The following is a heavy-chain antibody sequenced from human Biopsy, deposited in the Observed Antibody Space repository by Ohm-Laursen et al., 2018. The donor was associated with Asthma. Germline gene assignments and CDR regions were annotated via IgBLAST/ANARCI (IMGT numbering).Heavy chain of an antibody. D-gene: IGHD2-21*02. CDR2: IKHDGGEK. V-gene: IGHV3-7*01. Sequence: SLRLSCAASGFTFGDYWMSWVRQVPGKGLEWVANIKHDGGEKNHVDSLKGRFTISRDNAKNSLYLQMNSLRDEDTAVYYCARDAGYCGGDCYSLLEYYYYYYGMDVWGQGTTVTVSS. J-gene: IGHJ6*02. CDR3: ARDAGYCGGDCYSLLEYYYYYYGMDV. CDR1: GFTFGDYW.